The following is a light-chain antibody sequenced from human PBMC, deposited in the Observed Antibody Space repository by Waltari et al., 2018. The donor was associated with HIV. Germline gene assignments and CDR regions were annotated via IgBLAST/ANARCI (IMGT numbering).Light chain of an antibody. Sequence: HSALTQPASVSGSPGQSVTISCTDTTSDIGISNFVSWYQQHPGTAPQLILYGVSYRSLVVSYRFSGSKAGDTASLTISGLQSEDEADYYCSSYTDSAFLVFGGGTKLTVL. V-gene: IGLV2-14*01. J-gene: IGLJ2*01. CDR3: SSYTDSAFLV. CDR1: TSDIGISNF. CDR2: GVS.